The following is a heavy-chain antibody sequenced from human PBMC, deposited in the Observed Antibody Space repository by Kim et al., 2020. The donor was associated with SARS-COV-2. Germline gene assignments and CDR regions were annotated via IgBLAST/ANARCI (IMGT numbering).Heavy chain of an antibody. CDR3: GRGEIGYCSSTTCSEAFDI. D-gene: IGHD2-2*01. CDR1: GFTFTNYV. J-gene: IGHJ3*02. Sequence: ASVKVSCKASGFTFTNYVIHWVRQAPGQRLEWMGWINAGNGNTKYSQKFQGRVTITRDSSASAAYMELSSLRSEDTAIYYCGRGEIGYCSSTTCSEAFDIWGQGTMVTVSS. V-gene: IGHV1-3*01. CDR2: INAGNGNT.